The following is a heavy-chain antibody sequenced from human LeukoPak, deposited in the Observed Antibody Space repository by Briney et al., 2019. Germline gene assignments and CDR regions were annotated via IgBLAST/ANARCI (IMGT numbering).Heavy chain of an antibody. CDR1: GYTFTSYY. CDR3: ARKRIAAAARGDWFDP. J-gene: IGHJ5*02. Sequence: ASVKASCKASGYTFTSYYMHWVRQAPGQGLEWMGWMNPNSGNTGYAQKFQGRVTMTRNTSISTAYMELSSLRSEDTAVYYCARKRIAAAARGDWFDPWGQGTLVTVSS. CDR2: MNPNSGNT. D-gene: IGHD6-13*01. V-gene: IGHV1-8*02.